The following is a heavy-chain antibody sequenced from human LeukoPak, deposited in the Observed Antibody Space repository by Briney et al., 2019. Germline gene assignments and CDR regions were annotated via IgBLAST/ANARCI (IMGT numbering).Heavy chain of an antibody. D-gene: IGHD6-19*01. CDR2: IRGDGVYS. CDR1: GFTFEDYA. J-gene: IGHJ4*02. V-gene: IGHV3-43*02. CDR3: AKADFNGWYPIDF. Sequence: GGSLRLSCAASGFTFEDYAMHWVRQIPGKGLEWVSLIRGDGVYSNYADSVKGRFTISRDNSRNSLYLQMNSLTTEDSALYYCAKADFNGWYPIDFWRQGTRVTVSP.